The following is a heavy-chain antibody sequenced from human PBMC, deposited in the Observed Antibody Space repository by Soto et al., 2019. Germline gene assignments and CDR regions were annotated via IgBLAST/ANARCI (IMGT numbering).Heavy chain of an antibody. V-gene: IGHV4-39*01. CDR3: AGSIAAAGAIYFDY. J-gene: IGHJ4*02. D-gene: IGHD6-13*01. Sequence: SETVSLTCTVSGGSISSSSYYWGWIRQPPGKGLEWIGSIYYSGSTYYNPSLKSRVTISVDTSKNQFSLKLSSVTAADTAVYYCAGSIAAAGAIYFDYWGQGTLVTVSS. CDR2: IYYSGST. CDR1: GGSISSSSYY.